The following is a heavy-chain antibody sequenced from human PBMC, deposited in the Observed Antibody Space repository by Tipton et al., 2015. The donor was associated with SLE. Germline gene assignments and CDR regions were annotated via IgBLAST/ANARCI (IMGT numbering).Heavy chain of an antibody. CDR3: AAYYNDTSGVFDF. Sequence: TLSLTCTVSGGSISSYYWSWIRQPPGKGLEWIGYNYSRESTNYNPSLKSRVTISVDTSKNQFSLKLNSVTAADTALYYCAAYYNDTSGVFDFWGQGNLVTVYS. CDR1: GGSISSYY. D-gene: IGHD3-22*01. J-gene: IGHJ4*02. CDR2: NYSREST. V-gene: IGHV4-59*01.